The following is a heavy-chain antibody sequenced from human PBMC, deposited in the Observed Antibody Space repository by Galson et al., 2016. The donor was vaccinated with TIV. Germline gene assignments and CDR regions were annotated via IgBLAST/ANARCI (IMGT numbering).Heavy chain of an antibody. J-gene: IGHJ3*01. CDR3: ARTTPPPVSSDGWNDAFDF. Sequence: SLRLSCAASGFTFSGYAMSWVRQAPGKGLEWVSVVTGRSRSTHYADSVRGRFTISRDNSRNTLSLQMNSLRVEDTAVYFCARTTPPPVSSDGWNDAFDFWVQGTIVTVSS. D-gene: IGHD5-24*01. CDR1: GFTFSGYA. CDR2: VTGRSRST. V-gene: IGHV3-23*01.